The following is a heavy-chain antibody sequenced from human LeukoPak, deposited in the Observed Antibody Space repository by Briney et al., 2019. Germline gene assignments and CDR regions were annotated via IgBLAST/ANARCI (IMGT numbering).Heavy chain of an antibody. CDR1: GFTFSSYA. CDR3: AKDLWGSYIREVDY. Sequence: PGGSLRLSCAASGFTFSSYAMSWVRQAPGKGLEWVSAISGSGGSTYYADSVKGRFTISRDNSKNTLYLQMNSLRAEDTAVYYCAKDLWGSYIREVDYWGQGTLVTVSS. D-gene: IGHD1-26*01. V-gene: IGHV3-23*01. J-gene: IGHJ4*02. CDR2: ISGSGGST.